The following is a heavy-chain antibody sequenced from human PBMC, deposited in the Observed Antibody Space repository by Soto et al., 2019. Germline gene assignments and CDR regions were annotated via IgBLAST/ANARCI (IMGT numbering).Heavy chain of an antibody. J-gene: IGHJ4*02. CDR3: ARRRGYSGYDALDS. D-gene: IGHD5-12*01. CDR1: GGSISSYY. V-gene: IGHV4-59*01. CDR2: IYYSGST. Sequence: SETLSLTCTVSGGSISSYYWSWIRQPPGKGLEWIGYIYYSGSTNYNPSLKSRVTISVDTSKNQFSLKLSSVTAADTSVYYCARRRGYSGYDALDSWGQGSLVTV.